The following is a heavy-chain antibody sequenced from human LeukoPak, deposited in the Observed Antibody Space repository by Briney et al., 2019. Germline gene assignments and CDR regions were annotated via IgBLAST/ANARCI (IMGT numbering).Heavy chain of an antibody. Sequence: SETLSLTCTVSGGSISSSSYYWGWIRQPPGKGLEWIGSIYYSGSTYYNPSLKSRVTISVDTSKNQFSLKLSSVTAADTAVYYCARDLSVSCYYDSSGYYMDVWGKGTTVTVSS. CDR2: IYYSGST. V-gene: IGHV4-39*07. J-gene: IGHJ6*03. CDR3: ARDLSVSCYYDSSGYYMDV. CDR1: GGSISSSSYY. D-gene: IGHD3-22*01.